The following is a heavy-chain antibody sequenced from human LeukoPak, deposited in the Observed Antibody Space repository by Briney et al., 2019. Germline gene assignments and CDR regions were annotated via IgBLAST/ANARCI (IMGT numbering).Heavy chain of an antibody. V-gene: IGHV3-7*01. CDR3: AREDY. CDR2: IKQDGSEK. J-gene: IGHJ4*02. Sequence: GGSLRLSCAASGFNFSNYWMTWVRQAPGNGLEWVANIKQDGSEKYYVDSVKGRFTIFRDNAKNSLYLHMSNLRAEDTGLYYCAREDYWGQGTLVTVSA. CDR1: GFNFSNYW.